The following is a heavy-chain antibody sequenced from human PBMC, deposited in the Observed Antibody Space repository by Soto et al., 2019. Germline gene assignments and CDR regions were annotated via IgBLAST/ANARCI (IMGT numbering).Heavy chain of an antibody. CDR2: ISFDGGKT. J-gene: IGHJ5*02. CDR3: AKEVEASSGLDSNWFDP. Sequence: PGGSLRLSCVDSGFTFRTNGMHWVRQVPGKGLEWVAVISFDGGKTFYADAVKGRFTISRDNSRNTLYLQMNSLRTEDTAVYYCAKEVEASSGLDSNWFDPWGQGILVTVSS. CDR1: GFTFRTNG. V-gene: IGHV3-30*18. D-gene: IGHD6-19*01.